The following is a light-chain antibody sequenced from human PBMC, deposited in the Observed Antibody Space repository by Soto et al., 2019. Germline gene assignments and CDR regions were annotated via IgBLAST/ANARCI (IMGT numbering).Light chain of an antibody. CDR1: QSINTY. Sequence: DIQMTQSRSYLSASVGDRVTITCRASQSINTYLNWYQQKPGKAPKLLIYAASSLQSGVPSRFSGSESGTDFTLTISSLQPEDFAVYFCQQSYTTPWTFGQGTKAEIK. CDR2: AAS. CDR3: QQSYTTPWT. V-gene: IGKV1-39*01. J-gene: IGKJ1*01.